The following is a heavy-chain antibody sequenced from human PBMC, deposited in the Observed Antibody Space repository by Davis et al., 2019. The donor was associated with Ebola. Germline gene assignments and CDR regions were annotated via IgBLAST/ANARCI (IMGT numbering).Heavy chain of an antibody. CDR1: GGSFSGYY. CDR3: ARDRYSTVTTFYGMDV. CDR2: TSYSEST. Sequence: MPSETLSLTCAVYGGSFSGYYWSWIRQPPGKGLEWIGETSYSESTNYNPSLKSRVTISVDTSKNQFSLKLNSVTAADTAVYYCARDRYSTVTTFYGMDVWGQGTTVTVSS. D-gene: IGHD4-17*01. V-gene: IGHV4-34*01. J-gene: IGHJ6*02.